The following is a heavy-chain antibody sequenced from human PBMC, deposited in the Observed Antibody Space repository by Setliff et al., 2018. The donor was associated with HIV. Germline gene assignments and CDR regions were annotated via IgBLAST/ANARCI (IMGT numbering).Heavy chain of an antibody. CDR1: GFTFSRSW. Sequence: GGSLRLSCAASGFTFSRSWMTWVRQAPGEGLEWVANIKQDGSEKYYVDSVKGRFTISRDNAKNSLYLQMNSLRAEDTAIYYCARDFGGYCSSMSCPGLFDPWGQGTLVTVSS. J-gene: IGHJ5*02. D-gene: IGHD2-2*01. V-gene: IGHV3-7*01. CDR3: ARDFGGYCSSMSCPGLFDP. CDR2: IKQDGSEK.